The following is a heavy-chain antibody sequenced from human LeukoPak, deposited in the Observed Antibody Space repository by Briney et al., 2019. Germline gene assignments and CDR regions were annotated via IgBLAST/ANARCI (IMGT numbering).Heavy chain of an antibody. D-gene: IGHD5-24*01. Sequence: SVKVSCKASGGTFSSYAISWVRQAPGQGLEWMGRIIPIFDIANYAQKFQGRVTITADKSTSTAYMELSSLRSEDTAVYYCAFPRGRSRDGYNWVFDYWGQGTLVTVSS. CDR2: IIPIFDIA. CDR1: GGTFSSYA. CDR3: AFPRGRSRDGYNWVFDY. V-gene: IGHV1-69*04. J-gene: IGHJ4*02.